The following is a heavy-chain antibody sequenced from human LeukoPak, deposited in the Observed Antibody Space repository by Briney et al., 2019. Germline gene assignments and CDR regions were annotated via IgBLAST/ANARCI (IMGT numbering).Heavy chain of an antibody. CDR2: ISGSGANT. Sequence: GGSLRLSCAASGFTFNNYAMSWVRQAPGKGLEWVSGISGSGANTYYADSVKGRFTISRDNSKNTLYLQMNSLRAEDTAVYYCARDNYYASSGYYYIDYWGQGTLVTVSS. V-gene: IGHV3-23*01. J-gene: IGHJ4*02. CDR3: ARDNYYASSGYYYIDY. CDR1: GFTFNNYA. D-gene: IGHD3-22*01.